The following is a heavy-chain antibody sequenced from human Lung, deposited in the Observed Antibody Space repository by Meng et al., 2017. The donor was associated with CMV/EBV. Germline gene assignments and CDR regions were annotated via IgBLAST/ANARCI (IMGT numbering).Heavy chain of an antibody. D-gene: IGHD5-12*01. J-gene: IGHJ4*02. CDR3: ARREYNSGYDY. CDR2: INWNGGST. CDR1: GFTFDEYG. Sequence: GESLKISCAASGFTFDEYGMSWVLQAPGKGLEWVSGINWNGGSTGYADSVKGRFTISRDNAKNSLYLQMNSLRAEDTALYYCARREYNSGYDYWGQGTLVXVSS. V-gene: IGHV3-20*04.